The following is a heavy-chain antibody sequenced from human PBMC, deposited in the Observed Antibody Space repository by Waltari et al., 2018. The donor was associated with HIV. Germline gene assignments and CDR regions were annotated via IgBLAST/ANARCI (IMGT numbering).Heavy chain of an antibody. D-gene: IGHD6-13*01. J-gene: IGHJ4*02. CDR2: IKQDGSEK. CDR3: ARDRGGIGDY. CDR1: GLTFVSHW. V-gene: IGHV3-7*01. Sequence: AQLVELGGGWAQPGGYLRPSGEASGLTFVSHWTSWVRQPPGKGLEWVANIKQDGSEKYYVDSVKGRFTISRDNAKNSLYLQMNSLRAEDTAVYYCARDRGGIGDYWGQGTLVTVSS.